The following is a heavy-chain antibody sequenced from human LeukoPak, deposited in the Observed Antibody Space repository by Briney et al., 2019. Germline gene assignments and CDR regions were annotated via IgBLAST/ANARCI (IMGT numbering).Heavy chain of an antibody. Sequence: GRSLRPSCAVSGFTFDDYAMHWVRQAPGKGLEWVSGISWNSGSIGYADSVKGRFTISRDNAKNSLYLQMNSLRAEDTALYYCAKDLSYDYVWGSYRPTRYGMDVWGQGTTVTVSS. CDR1: GFTFDDYA. V-gene: IGHV3-9*01. CDR3: AKDLSYDYVWGSYRPTRYGMDV. J-gene: IGHJ6*02. D-gene: IGHD3-16*02. CDR2: ISWNSGSI.